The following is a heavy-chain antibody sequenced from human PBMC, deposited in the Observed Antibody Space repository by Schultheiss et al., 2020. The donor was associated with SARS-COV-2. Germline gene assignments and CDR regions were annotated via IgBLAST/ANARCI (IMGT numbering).Heavy chain of an antibody. CDR1: GGSISSSSYY. D-gene: IGHD6-19*01. J-gene: IGHJ4*02. V-gene: IGHV4-61*05. Sequence: SETLSLTCTVSGGSISSSSYYWSWIRQPPGKGLEWIGEINHSGSTNYNPSLKSRVTISVDTSKNQFSLKLSSVTAADTAVYYCARAESSGWLGFDYWGQGTLVTVSS. CDR3: ARAESSGWLGFDY. CDR2: INHSGST.